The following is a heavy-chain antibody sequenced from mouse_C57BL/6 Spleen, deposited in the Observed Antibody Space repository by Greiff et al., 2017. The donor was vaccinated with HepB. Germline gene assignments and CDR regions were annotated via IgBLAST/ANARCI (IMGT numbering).Heavy chain of an antibody. CDR1: GYAFSSSW. D-gene: IGHD3-2*02. Sequence: QVQLQQSGPELVKPGASVKISCKASGYAFSSSWMNWVKQRPGKGLEWIGRIYPGDGDTNYNGKLKGKATLTADKSSSTAYMQLSILTSEDSAVYFCARGGTAQAGDYWGQGTTLTVSS. CDR3: ARGGTAQAGDY. J-gene: IGHJ2*01. CDR2: IYPGDGDT. V-gene: IGHV1-82*01.